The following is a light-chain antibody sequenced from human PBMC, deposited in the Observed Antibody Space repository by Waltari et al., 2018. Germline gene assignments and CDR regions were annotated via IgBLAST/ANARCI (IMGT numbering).Light chain of an antibody. CDR1: SSDVGGYNY. J-gene: IGLJ2*01. CDR3: SSYTSSITVV. Sequence: QSALTQPASVSGSPGQSIAISCTGTSSDVGGYNYVSWYPQHPGKAPKLMIYEVSNRPSGVSNRFSGSKSGNTASLTISGLQAEDEADYYCSSYTSSITVVFGGGTKLTVL. V-gene: IGLV2-14*01. CDR2: EVS.